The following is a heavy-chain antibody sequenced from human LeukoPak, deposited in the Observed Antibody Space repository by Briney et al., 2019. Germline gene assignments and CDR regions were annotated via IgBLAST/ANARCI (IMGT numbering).Heavy chain of an antibody. D-gene: IGHD6-13*01. Sequence: SETLSLAWTLSARSISISNYYWGWIRQPPGKGLEWVGNIFYSGTTYYRPSLKSRVTISIRTTKNQFSLKLSSVTAADTAVYFCARVAAAGNYYFDYWGQGTLVTVSS. V-gene: IGHV4-39*07. CDR3: ARVAAAGNYYFDY. CDR2: IFYSGTT. J-gene: IGHJ4*02. CDR1: ARSISISNYY.